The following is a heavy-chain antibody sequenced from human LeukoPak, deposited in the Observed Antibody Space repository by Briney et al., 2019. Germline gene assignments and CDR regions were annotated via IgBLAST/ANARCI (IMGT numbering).Heavy chain of an antibody. CDR2: IYHSGST. D-gene: IGHD3-10*01. V-gene: IGHV4-30-2*01. CDR3: ARDTGGWFGNFDY. CDR1: GGSISSGGYS. Sequence: SETLSLTCAVSGGSISSGGYSWSWIRQPPGKGLEWIGYIYHSGSTYYNPSLKSRVTISVDRSKNQFSLKLSSVTAADTAVYYCARDTGGWFGNFDYWGQGTLVTVPS. J-gene: IGHJ4*02.